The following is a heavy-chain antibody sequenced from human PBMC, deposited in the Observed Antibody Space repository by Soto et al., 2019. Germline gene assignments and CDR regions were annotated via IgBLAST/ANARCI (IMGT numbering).Heavy chain of an antibody. J-gene: IGHJ4*02. Sequence: QVHLVQSGVEVKKPGASVKVSCKASGYNFINYGIYWVRQAPGQGLEWMGWIRVHNGNTNYAQNLQGRVTMTTDTSTSTAYMELRSLRSDDTAVYYCVRELDGSGSYYTGYWGPGTLVTVSS. CDR1: GYNFINYG. CDR3: VRELDGSGSYYTGY. CDR2: IRVHNGNT. V-gene: IGHV1-18*01. D-gene: IGHD3-10*01.